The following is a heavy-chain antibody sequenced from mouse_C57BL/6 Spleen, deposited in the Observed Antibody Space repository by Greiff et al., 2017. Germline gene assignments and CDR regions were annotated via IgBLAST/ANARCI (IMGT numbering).Heavy chain of an antibody. CDR2: ISSGGSYT. D-gene: IGHD2-1*01. V-gene: IGHV5-6*01. CDR1: GFTFSSYG. J-gene: IGHJ3*01. CDR3: ARQFYGKEFAY. Sequence: EVQRVESGGDLVKPGGSLKLSCAASGFTFSSYGMSWVRQTPDKRLEWVATISSGGSYTYYPDSVKGRFTISRDNAKNTLYLQMSSLKSEDTAMYYCARQFYGKEFAYWGQGTLVTVSA.